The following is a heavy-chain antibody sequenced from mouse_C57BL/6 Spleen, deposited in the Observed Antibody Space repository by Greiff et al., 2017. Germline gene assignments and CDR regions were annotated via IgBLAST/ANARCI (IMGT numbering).Heavy chain of an antibody. CDR2: ISSGSSTI. V-gene: IGHV5-17*01. J-gene: IGHJ1*03. CDR1: GFTFSDYG. Sequence: EVKLMESGGGLVKPGGSLKLSCAASGFTFSDYGMHWVRQAPEKGLEWVAYISSGSSTIYYADTVKGRFTISRDNAKNTLLLQMTSLRSEDTSMYSCASNRWLLRYFDVWGTGTTVTVSS. CDR3: ASNRWLLRYFDV. D-gene: IGHD2-3*01.